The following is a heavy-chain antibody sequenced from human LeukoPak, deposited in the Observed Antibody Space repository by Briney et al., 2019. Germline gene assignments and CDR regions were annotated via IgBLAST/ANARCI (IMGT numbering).Heavy chain of an antibody. CDR3: AKSLRSGWQRYFDY. D-gene: IGHD6-19*01. CDR2: IWYDGSNK. Sequence: GRSLRLSCAASGFTFSSYGMHWVRQAPGKGPEWVAVIWYDGSNKYYADSVKGRFTISRDNSKNTLYLQMNSLRAEDTAVYYCAKSLRSGWQRYFDYWGQGTLVTVSS. V-gene: IGHV3-33*06. J-gene: IGHJ4*02. CDR1: GFTFSSYG.